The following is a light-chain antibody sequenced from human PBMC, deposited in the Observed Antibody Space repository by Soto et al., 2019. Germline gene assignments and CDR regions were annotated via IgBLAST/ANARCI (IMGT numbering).Light chain of an antibody. V-gene: IGLV2-23*02. CDR2: EVT. J-gene: IGLJ1*01. CDR1: SSVIGSYDL. Sequence: QSALTQPASVSGSPGQSITISCTGTSSVIGSYDLVSWYQQHPGTAPKLIIYEVTKRPSGVSTRFSGSKSGNTASLTISGLQAVDEADYYCCSFADFTYVFGTGTKLTVL. CDR3: CSFADFTYV.